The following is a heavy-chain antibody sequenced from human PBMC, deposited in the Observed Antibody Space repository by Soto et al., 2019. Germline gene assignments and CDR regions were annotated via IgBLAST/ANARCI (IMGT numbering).Heavy chain of an antibody. V-gene: IGHV6-1*01. CDR3: VRLIGNSWLDY. D-gene: IGHD2-8*01. J-gene: IGHJ5*01. CDR1: GDSVSSESIT. Sequence: PSQTISHTCAISGDSVSSESITWNSIRQPTSRGLEWLGRTYYRSKWYSDYALSVKSRVTINADMSKNQVSLQLNSVTPEDSAVYYCVRLIGNSWLDYWGQRTLVTVSS. CDR2: TYYRSKWYS.